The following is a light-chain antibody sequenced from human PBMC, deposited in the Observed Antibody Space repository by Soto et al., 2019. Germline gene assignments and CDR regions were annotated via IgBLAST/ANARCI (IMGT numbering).Light chain of an antibody. CDR1: QSVSRF. Sequence: EIVLTQSPATLSLSPGERATLSCRASQSVSRFLAWYQQKPGQAPRLLIYDASDRATGIPARFSGSGSGTDFTLPISSREPEDFSVYYCQQRSDWPPLTFGGGTKVEIK. V-gene: IGKV3-11*01. CDR2: DAS. CDR3: QQRSDWPPLT. J-gene: IGKJ4*01.